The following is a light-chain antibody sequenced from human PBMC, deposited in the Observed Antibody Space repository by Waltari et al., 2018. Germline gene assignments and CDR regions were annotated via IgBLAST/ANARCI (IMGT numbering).Light chain of an antibody. Sequence: QSALTQPASVSGSPGQSITISCTGTSSDVGCYNYVSCYQQHPGKVPKLLIFDVSNRPSGVSNRFSGSKSGNTASLTISGLQAEDESDYYCCSFTSRSTWVFGGGTKLTVL. CDR1: SSDVGCYNY. CDR2: DVS. J-gene: IGLJ3*02. V-gene: IGLV2-14*01. CDR3: CSFTSRSTWV.